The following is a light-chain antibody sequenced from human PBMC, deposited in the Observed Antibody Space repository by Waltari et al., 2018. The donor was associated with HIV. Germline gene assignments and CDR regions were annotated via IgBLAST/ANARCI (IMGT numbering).Light chain of an antibody. CDR2: AAS. Sequence: DIKMTQSPSPLSASVGDRVTITCRASQSISSYLNWYQQKPGEDPKVLIFAASTLQSGVPSRFSGSGSETDFTLTISSLQPEDFATYYCQQSYSPVITFGQGTRLENK. CDR3: QQSYSPVIT. CDR1: QSISSY. J-gene: IGKJ5*01. V-gene: IGKV1-39*01.